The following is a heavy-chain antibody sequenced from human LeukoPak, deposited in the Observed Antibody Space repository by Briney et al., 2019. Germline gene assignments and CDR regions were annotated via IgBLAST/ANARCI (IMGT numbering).Heavy chain of an antibody. D-gene: IGHD4-23*01. V-gene: IGHV3-74*01. CDR3: ARGANDHGGMFFGF. J-gene: IGHJ4*02. Sequence: PGGSLRLSCAASGFTFSSYWMNWVRQAPGKGLVWVSRINSDGSSTNYADSVKGRFTISRDNAKNTLYLQMNSLRAEDTAVYYCARGANDHGGMFFGFWGQGTLVAVSS. CDR2: INSDGSST. CDR1: GFTFSSYW.